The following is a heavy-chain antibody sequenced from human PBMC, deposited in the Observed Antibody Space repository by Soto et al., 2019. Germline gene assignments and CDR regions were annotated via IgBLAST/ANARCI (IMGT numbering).Heavy chain of an antibody. CDR3: AKSSGSTTRYCYMDV. Sequence: EVQLLESGGGLVQPGGSLRLSCAASGFTFSSYAMSWVRQAPGKGLEWVSAISGSGGSTYYADSVKGRFTISRDNSKNPLYLQMNSLRAEDTAVYYCAKSSGSTTRYCYMDVWGKGTTVTVSS. D-gene: IGHD2-2*01. CDR2: ISGSGGST. J-gene: IGHJ6*03. CDR1: GFTFSSYA. V-gene: IGHV3-23*01.